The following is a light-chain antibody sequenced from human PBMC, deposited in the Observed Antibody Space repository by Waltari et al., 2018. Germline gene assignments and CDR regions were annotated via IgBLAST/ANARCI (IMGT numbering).Light chain of an antibody. CDR3: QQYHTYPWT. CDR2: QAS. J-gene: IGKJ1*01. V-gene: IGKV1-5*03. Sequence: DIQMTQSPSTLSASVGDRVTITCRASQSISPWLAWYQQKPGKAPNLLIYQASSLESGVPSTFSGSASGTDFTLTISSLQPDDFATYYCQQYHTYPWTFGQGTKVETK. CDR1: QSISPW.